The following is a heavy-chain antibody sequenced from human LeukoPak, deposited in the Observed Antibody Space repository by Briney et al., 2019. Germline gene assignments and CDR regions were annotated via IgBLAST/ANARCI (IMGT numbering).Heavy chain of an antibody. CDR3: ARGRSTTMTTSLAEDFDY. Sequence: SETLSLTCAVYGGSFSGYYRSWIRQPPGKGLEWLGEINHSGSTNYNPSLKSRVTISVDTSKNQFSLKLSSVTAADTAVYYCARGRSTTMTTSLAEDFDYWGQGTLVTVSS. CDR2: INHSGST. D-gene: IGHD4-17*01. V-gene: IGHV4-34*01. CDR1: GGSFSGYY. J-gene: IGHJ4*02.